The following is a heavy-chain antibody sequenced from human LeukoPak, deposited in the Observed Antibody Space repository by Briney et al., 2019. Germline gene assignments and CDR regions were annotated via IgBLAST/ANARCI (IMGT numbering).Heavy chain of an antibody. CDR2: IYHSGST. D-gene: IGHD6-6*01. CDR3: ARDSIAARPYYFHH. CDR1: GGSISSSNW. J-gene: IGHJ1*01. Sequence: PSETLSLTCAVSGGSISSSNWWSWVRQPPGKGLEWIGEIYHSGSTNYNPSLKSRVTISVDKSKNQFSLKLSSVTAADTAVYYCARDSIAARPYYFHHWGQGTLVTVSS. V-gene: IGHV4-4*02.